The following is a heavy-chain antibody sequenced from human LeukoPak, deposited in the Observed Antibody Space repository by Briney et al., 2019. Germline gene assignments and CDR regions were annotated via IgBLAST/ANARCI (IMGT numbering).Heavy chain of an antibody. J-gene: IGHJ4*02. CDR1: GGTFSSYA. Sequence: SVKVSCKASGGTFSSYAISWVRQAPGQGLEWMGGIIPIFGTANYAQKFQGRVTMTEDTSTDTAYMELSSLRSEDTAVYYCATAGAYCGGDCFDYWGQGTLVTVSS. D-gene: IGHD2-21*01. V-gene: IGHV1-69*06. CDR3: ATAGAYCGGDCFDY. CDR2: IIPIFGTA.